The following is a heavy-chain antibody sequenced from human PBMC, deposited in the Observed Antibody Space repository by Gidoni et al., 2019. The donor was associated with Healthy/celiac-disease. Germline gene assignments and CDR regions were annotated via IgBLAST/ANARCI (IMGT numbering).Heavy chain of an antibody. CDR1: GFTFDDYA. J-gene: IGHJ4*02. CDR3: ARGGNYYDSSGYYYFYY. D-gene: IGHD3-22*01. CDR2: ISWNSGSI. V-gene: IGHV3-9*01. Sequence: EVQLVESGGGLVQPGRSLRLSCAASGFTFDDYAMHWVRQAPGKGLEWVSGISWNSGSIGYADSVKGRFTISRDNAKNSLYLQMNSLRAEDTALYYCARGGNYYDSSGYYYFYYWGQGTLVTASS.